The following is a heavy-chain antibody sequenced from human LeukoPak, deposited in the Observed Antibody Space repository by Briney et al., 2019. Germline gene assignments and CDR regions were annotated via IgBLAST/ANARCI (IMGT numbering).Heavy chain of an antibody. V-gene: IGHV3-11*01. D-gene: IGHD6-6*01. CDR3: ARPRSSSFYYYYMDV. J-gene: IGHJ6*03. CDR2: ISSSGSTI. Sequence: GGSLRLSCAASGFTFSDYYMSWIRQAPGKGLEWVSYISSSGSTIYYADSVKGRFTISRDNAKNSLYLQMNSLRAEDTAVYYCARPRSSSFYYYYMDVWGKGTPVTVSS. CDR1: GFTFSDYY.